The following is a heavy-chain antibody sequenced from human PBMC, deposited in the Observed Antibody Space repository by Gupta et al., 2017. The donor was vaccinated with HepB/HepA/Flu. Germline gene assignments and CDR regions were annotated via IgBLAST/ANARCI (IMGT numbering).Heavy chain of an antibody. V-gene: IGHV3-23*01. J-gene: IGHJ4*02. D-gene: IGHD3-3*01. CDR3: AKVYRITIFGVVNYYFDY. CDR2: ISGSGGST. CDR1: GFTFSSYA. Sequence: EVQLLESGGGLVQPGGSLRLSCAASGFTFSSYAMSWVRQAPGKGLEWVSAISGSGGSTYYADSVKGRFTISRDNSKNTLYLQMNSLRAEDTAVYYCAKVYRITIFGVVNYYFDYWGQGTLVTVSS.